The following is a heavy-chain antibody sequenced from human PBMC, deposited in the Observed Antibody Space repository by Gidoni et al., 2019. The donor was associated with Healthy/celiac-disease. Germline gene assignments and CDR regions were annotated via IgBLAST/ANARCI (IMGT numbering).Heavy chain of an antibody. D-gene: IGHD3-16*01. CDR2: IYHSGST. V-gene: IGHV4-4*02. J-gene: IGHJ5*02. Sequence: QVQLQESGPGLVKPSGTLSLTCAVSGASLRSSNWWSWVRQPPGKGLEWIGEIYHSGSTNYNPSLKSRVTISVDKSKNQFSLKLSSVTAADTAVYYCARLVITFGESGWFDPWGQGTLVTVSS. CDR1: GASLRSSNW. CDR3: ARLVITFGESGWFDP.